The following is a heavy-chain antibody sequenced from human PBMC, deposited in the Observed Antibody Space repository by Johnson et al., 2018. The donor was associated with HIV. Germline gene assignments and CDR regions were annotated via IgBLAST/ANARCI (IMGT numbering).Heavy chain of an antibody. Sequence: VQLVESGGGLEQPGRSLRVSCGASVFTFDNYAMHCVRQAPGKGLEWVSYISSSGSTIYYADSVKGRFTISRDNAKNSLYLQMNSLRAEDTAVYYCAREEGDYGDSITDDAFDIWGQGTMVTVSS. CDR3: AREEGDYGDSITDDAFDI. CDR2: ISSSGSTI. CDR1: VFTFDNYA. D-gene: IGHD4-17*01. J-gene: IGHJ3*02. V-gene: IGHV3-48*03.